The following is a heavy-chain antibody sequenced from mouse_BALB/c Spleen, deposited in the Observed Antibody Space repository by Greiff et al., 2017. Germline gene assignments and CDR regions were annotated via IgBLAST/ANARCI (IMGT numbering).Heavy chain of an antibody. Sequence: EVQLQESGPGLVKPSQSLSLTCTVTGYSITSDYAWNWIRQFPGNKLEWMGYISYSGSTSYNPSLKSRISITRDTSKNQFFLQLNSVTTEDTATYYCARSLYGNYDWYFDVWGAGTTVTVSS. CDR1: GYSITSDYA. CDR3: ARSLYGNYDWYFDV. CDR2: ISYSGST. V-gene: IGHV3-2*02. J-gene: IGHJ1*01. D-gene: IGHD2-1*01.